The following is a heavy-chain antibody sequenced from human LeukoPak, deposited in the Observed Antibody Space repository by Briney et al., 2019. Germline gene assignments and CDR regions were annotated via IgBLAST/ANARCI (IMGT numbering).Heavy chain of an antibody. Sequence: SETLSLTCTVSGRSISISSYFWGWIRQPPGKGLERIGSISYSRSTYYNPSLNSRVTIYVGKSKIQCSLKLNSVTAADTAVYYCARSVNIVVEYYFDYWGQGSLVSVSS. J-gene: IGHJ4*02. V-gene: IGHV4-39*01. CDR1: GRSISISSYF. CDR2: ISYSRST. D-gene: IGHD2-15*01. CDR3: ARSVNIVVEYYFDY.